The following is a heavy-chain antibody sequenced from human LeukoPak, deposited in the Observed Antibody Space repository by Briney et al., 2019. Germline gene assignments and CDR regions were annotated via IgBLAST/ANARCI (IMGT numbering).Heavy chain of an antibody. CDR2: ISSGGSET. CDR1: GFTFSSYW. V-gene: IGHV3-74*01. CDR3: ATCSGGRCYSKGFDY. Sequence: GGSLRLSCAASGFTFSSYWMHCVRQAPGKGLVWVSCISSGGSETRYADSVKDRFTISRDNARNTLYLQMNSLTAEDTAVYYCATCSGGRCYSKGFDYWGQGTLVTVSS. D-gene: IGHD2-15*01. J-gene: IGHJ4*02.